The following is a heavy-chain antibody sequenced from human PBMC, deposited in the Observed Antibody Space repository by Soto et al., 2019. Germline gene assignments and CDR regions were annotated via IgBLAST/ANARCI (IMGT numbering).Heavy chain of an antibody. Sequence: QLQLQESGPGLVKPSETLSLTCTVSGGSISSSSYYWGWIRQPPGKGLEWIGSIYYSGSTYYNPSLKSRVTISVDTSNNQFSLKLSSVTAADTAVYYCARRGYYDFWSGYYSENWFDPWGQGTLVTVSS. V-gene: IGHV4-39*01. CDR2: IYYSGST. J-gene: IGHJ5*02. CDR1: GGSISSSSYY. D-gene: IGHD3-3*01. CDR3: ARRGYYDFWSGYYSENWFDP.